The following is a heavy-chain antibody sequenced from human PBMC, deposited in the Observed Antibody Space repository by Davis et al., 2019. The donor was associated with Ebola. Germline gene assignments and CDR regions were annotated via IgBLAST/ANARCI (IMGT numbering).Heavy chain of an antibody. J-gene: IGHJ4*01. V-gene: IGHV1-8*01. Sequence: ASVQVSCKTSGYTFTTYDINWVRQATGQGLEWMGWMNPNSGNTGYAQQFQDRITMTRNISTGTAYMELNSLRSEDTAVYYCARRVGARSGFDYWGQGTLVTVSS. D-gene: IGHD1-26*01. CDR3: ARRVGARSGFDY. CDR1: GYTFTTYD. CDR2: MNPNSGNT.